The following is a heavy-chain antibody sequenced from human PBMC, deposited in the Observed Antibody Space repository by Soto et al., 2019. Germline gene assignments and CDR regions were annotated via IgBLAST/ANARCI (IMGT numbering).Heavy chain of an antibody. J-gene: IGHJ3*02. CDR3: AKDQGDIVVVVDAFDI. V-gene: IGHV3-23*01. CDR1: GFTFSSYA. Sequence: EVQLLESGGGLVQPGGSLRLSCAASGFTFSSYAMSWVRQAPGKGLEWVSAISGSGGSTYYADSVKGRFTISRDNSKNTLYLQMNSLRAEDTAVYYCAKDQGDIVVVVDAFDIWGQGTMVTVSS. D-gene: IGHD2-15*01. CDR2: ISGSGGST.